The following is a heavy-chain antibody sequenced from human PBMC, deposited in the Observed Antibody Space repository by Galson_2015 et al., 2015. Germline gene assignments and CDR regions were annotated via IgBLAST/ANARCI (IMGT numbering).Heavy chain of an antibody. J-gene: IGHJ4*02. CDR3: ARDRGYCSGGSCSYVDY. CDR2: IIPILGIA. D-gene: IGHD2-15*01. CDR1: GGTFSSYT. Sequence: SVKVSCKASGGTFSSYTISWVRQAPGQGLEWMGRIIPILGIANYAQKFQGRVTITADKSTSTAYMELSSLRSEDTAVYYCARDRGYCSGGSCSYVDYWGQGTLVTVSS. V-gene: IGHV1-69*04.